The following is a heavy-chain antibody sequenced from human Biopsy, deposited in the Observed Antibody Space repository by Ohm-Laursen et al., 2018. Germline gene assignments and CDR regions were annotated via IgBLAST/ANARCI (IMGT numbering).Heavy chain of an antibody. Sequence: SQTLSLTCTVSGGSISSGGSYWRWLRQRPGKGLEWIGYIFNSANTYYNPSLKNLITISGDTSKNQFPLKLNSVTAADTAVYYCARGDYFDSNGYFWFDPWGQGTLVTVSS. D-gene: IGHD3-22*01. V-gene: IGHV4-31*01. CDR1: GGSISSGGSY. CDR2: IFNSANT. CDR3: ARGDYFDSNGYFWFDP. J-gene: IGHJ5*02.